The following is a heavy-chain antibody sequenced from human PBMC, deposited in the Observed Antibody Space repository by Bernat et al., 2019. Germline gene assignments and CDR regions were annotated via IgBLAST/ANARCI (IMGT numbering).Heavy chain of an antibody. CDR2: INHSGST. CDR3: ARDQGAGDHDY. V-gene: IGHV4-34*01. Sequence: QVQLQQWGAGLLKPSETLSLTCAVYGGSFSGYYWSWIRQPPGKGLEWIGEINHSGSTNYNPSLKSRVTISVDTSKNQFSLKLSSVTAADTAVYYCARDQGAGDHDYWGQGTLVTVSS. D-gene: IGHD2-2*01. J-gene: IGHJ4*02. CDR1: GGSFSGYY.